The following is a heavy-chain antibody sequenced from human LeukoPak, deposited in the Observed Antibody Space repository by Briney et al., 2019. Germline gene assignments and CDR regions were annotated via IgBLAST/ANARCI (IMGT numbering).Heavy chain of an antibody. CDR1: GGSISSSSYY. V-gene: IGHV4-61*02. CDR3: ARDIGSVVYDFWSGYYFDY. D-gene: IGHD3-3*01. Sequence: PSETLSLTCTVSGGSISSSSYYWSWIRQPAGKGLEWIGRIYSSGSTNYNPSLKSRVTMSVDTSKNQFSLKLSSVTAADTAVYYCARDIGSVVYDFWSGYYFDYWGQGTLVTVSS. CDR2: IYSSGST. J-gene: IGHJ4*02.